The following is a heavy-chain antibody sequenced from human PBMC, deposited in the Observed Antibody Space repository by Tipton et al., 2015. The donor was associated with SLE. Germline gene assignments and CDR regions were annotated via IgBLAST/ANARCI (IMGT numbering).Heavy chain of an antibody. CDR1: GYTLSNNY. J-gene: IGHJ5*02. CDR2: ISGYNGDT. V-gene: IGHV1-18*04. D-gene: IGHD6-13*01. Sequence: QSGPEVKKPGASVKVSCKASGYTLSNNYMHWVRQAPGQGLEWMGWISGYNGDTHYAQKLQGRVTMTTDTSTTTAYMELRSLRSDDTAVYYCARERQLGLWGQGTLVTVSS. CDR3: ARERQLGL.